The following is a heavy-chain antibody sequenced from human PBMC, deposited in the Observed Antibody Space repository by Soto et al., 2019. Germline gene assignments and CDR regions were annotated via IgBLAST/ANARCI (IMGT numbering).Heavy chain of an antibody. V-gene: IGHV1-69*01. J-gene: IGHJ4*02. CDR1: GGTFSSYA. D-gene: IGHD3-10*01. Sequence: QVQLVQSGAEVKKPGSSVKVSCKASGGTFSSYAISWVRQAPGQGLEWMGGIIPIFGTANYAQKFQGRVTITADESTSTAYMELSRLRSEDTAVYYCARDGMVRGVLTHAFDYWGQGTLVTVSS. CDR3: ARDGMVRGVLTHAFDY. CDR2: IIPIFGTA.